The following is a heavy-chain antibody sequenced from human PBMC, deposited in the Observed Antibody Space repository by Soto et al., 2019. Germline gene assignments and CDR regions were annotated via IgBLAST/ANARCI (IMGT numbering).Heavy chain of an antibody. CDR2: ISAYNGNT. D-gene: IGHD6-13*01. J-gene: IGHJ5*02. CDR1: GYTFTSYG. CDR3: ARGLPLWGQQLSLGWFDP. V-gene: IGHV1-18*04. Sequence: ASVKVSCKASGYTFTSYGISWVRQAPGQGLEWMGWISAYNGNTNYAQKLQGRVTMTTDTSTSTAYMELRSLRSDDTAVYYCARGLPLWGQQLSLGWFDPWGQGTRVTVSS.